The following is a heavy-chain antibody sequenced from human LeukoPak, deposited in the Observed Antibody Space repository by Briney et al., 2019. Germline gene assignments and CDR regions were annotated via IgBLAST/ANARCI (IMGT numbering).Heavy chain of an antibody. D-gene: IGHD5-18*01. Sequence: GRSLRLSCAASGFTFSSYAMHWVRQAPGKGLEWVAVISYDGSNKYYADSVKGRFTISRDNSKNTLYLQMNSLRAEDTAVYYCARGVALWSLLALGDWGQGTLVTVSS. CDR1: GFTFSSYA. CDR3: ARGVALWSLLALGD. J-gene: IGHJ4*02. V-gene: IGHV3-30-3*01. CDR2: ISYDGSNK.